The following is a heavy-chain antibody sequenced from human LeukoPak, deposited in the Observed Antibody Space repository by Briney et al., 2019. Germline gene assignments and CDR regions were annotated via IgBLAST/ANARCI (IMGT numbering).Heavy chain of an antibody. V-gene: IGHV4-4*07. CDR2: IYTSGST. CDR1: GGSISSYY. CDR3: ARARGCSSTSCLNWFDP. D-gene: IGHD2-2*01. Sequence: ASETLSLTCTVSGGSISSYYWSWIRQPAGEGLEWIGRIYTSGSTNYNPSLKSRVTMSVDTSKNQFSLKLSSVTAADTAVYYCARARGCSSTSCLNWFDPWGQGTLVTVSS. J-gene: IGHJ5*02.